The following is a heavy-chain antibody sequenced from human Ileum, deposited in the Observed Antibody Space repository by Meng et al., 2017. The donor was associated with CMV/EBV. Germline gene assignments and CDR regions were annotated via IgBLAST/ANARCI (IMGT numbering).Heavy chain of an antibody. CDR1: GFTFANYA. J-gene: IGHJ6*02. V-gene: IGHV3-23*01. CDR2: ITSSSGTT. D-gene: IGHD5-18*01. Sequence: GESLKISCAVSGFTFANYAMSWVRKAPGMGLEWVSTITSSSGTTSYADAVKGPFAISRDNSKNSLFLQMDSLRPEDMAVCCCAKENTAIVTNYYYYTGMDVWGQGTTVTVSS. CDR3: AKENTAIVTNYYYYTGMDV.